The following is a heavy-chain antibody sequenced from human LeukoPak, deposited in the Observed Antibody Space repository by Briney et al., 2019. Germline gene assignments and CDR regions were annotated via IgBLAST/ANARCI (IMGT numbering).Heavy chain of an antibody. Sequence: GGSLRLSCAASGFTFSTHGMHWVRQAPGKGLEWVSIISYDGSEKFYADSAKGRFTISRDNSKNTLFLQMNSLRGEDTAVYYCARIGGDEGDYWGQGTLVTVSS. CDR3: ARIGGDEGDY. V-gene: IGHV3-30*03. D-gene: IGHD4-17*01. CDR2: ISYDGSEK. J-gene: IGHJ4*02. CDR1: GFTFSTHG.